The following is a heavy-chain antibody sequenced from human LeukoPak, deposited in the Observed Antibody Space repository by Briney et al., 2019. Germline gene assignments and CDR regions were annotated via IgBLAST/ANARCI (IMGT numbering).Heavy chain of an antibody. Sequence: SETLSLTCTVSGGSVSSYYWSWIRQPPGKGLEWIGYIYYSGSTNYNPSLKSRVTISVDTSKNQFSLKLSSVTAADTAVYYCASYDFWSGYSIYWGQGTLVTVSS. J-gene: IGHJ4*02. V-gene: IGHV4-59*08. CDR1: GGSVSSYY. CDR3: ASYDFWSGYSIY. D-gene: IGHD3-3*01. CDR2: IYYSGST.